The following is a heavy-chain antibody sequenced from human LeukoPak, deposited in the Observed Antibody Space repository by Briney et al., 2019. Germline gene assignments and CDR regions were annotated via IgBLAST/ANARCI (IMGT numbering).Heavy chain of an antibody. Sequence: ASVKVSCKASGYTFTNYAMQWVRQAPGQRLEWMGWINAGNGHTRYSQRFQGRVTITRDTSASTVYMEATSLRFEDTAVYYCARGIWSRTVSSYYFDCWGQGTLVTVPS. CDR3: ARGIWSRTVSSYYFDC. V-gene: IGHV1-3*01. CDR2: INAGNGHT. CDR1: GYTFTNYA. J-gene: IGHJ4*02. D-gene: IGHD3-3*01.